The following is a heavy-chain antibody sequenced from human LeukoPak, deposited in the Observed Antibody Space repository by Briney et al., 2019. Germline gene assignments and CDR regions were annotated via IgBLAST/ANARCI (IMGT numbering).Heavy chain of an antibody. CDR3: ARRRGSYCFDY. V-gene: IGHV3-48*03. CDR1: GFTFRTYE. CDR2: S. D-gene: IGHD1-26*01. J-gene: IGHJ4*02. Sequence: PGGSLRLSCAASGFTFRTYEMKWVRQAPGKGLESLHGSLKGRFTISRDNAKNSLYLQMNSLRAEDTAMYYCARRRGSYCFDYWGQGTLVTVSS.